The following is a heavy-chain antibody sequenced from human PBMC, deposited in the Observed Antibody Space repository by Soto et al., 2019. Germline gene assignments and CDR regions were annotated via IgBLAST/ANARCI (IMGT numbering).Heavy chain of an antibody. J-gene: IGHJ6*02. CDR2: ISGSGAGT. V-gene: IGHV3-23*01. CDR1: GFTFSTSA. Sequence: GGSLRLSCTASGFTFSTSAMSWVRQAPGRGLEWVSGISGSGAGTYYADSVKGRFTISRDNAKNSLYLQMNSLRAEDTAVYYCAREVGGMEWLLIYYYGMDVWGQGTTVTVSS. D-gene: IGHD3-3*01. CDR3: AREVGGMEWLLIYYYGMDV.